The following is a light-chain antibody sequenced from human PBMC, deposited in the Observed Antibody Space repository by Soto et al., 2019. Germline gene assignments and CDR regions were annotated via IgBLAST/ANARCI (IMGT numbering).Light chain of an antibody. V-gene: IGKV1-12*01. CDR1: QRISNW. CDR2: SAS. J-gene: IGKJ2*01. Sequence: DIQMTQSPSSVSASVGDRVTITCRASQRISNWLAWYQQKPGKAPRLLIYSASTLQSGVPSRSSGSGSGTEFTLTISSLQPEDFATYYCQQADSFPRTFGQGTKLEIK. CDR3: QQADSFPRT.